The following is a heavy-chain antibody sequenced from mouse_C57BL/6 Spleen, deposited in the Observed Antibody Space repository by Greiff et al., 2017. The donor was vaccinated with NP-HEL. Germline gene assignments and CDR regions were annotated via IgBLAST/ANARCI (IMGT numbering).Heavy chain of an antibody. V-gene: IGHV5-12*01. Sequence: EVQLVESGGGLVQPGGSLKLSCAASGFTFSDYYMYWVRQTPEKRLEWVAYISNGGGSTYYPDTVKGRFTISRDNAKNTLYLQMSRLKSEDTAMYYCARIYYYGSGYFDVWGTGTTVTVSS. CDR2: ISNGGGST. J-gene: IGHJ1*03. CDR1: GFTFSDYY. CDR3: ARIYYYGSGYFDV. D-gene: IGHD1-1*01.